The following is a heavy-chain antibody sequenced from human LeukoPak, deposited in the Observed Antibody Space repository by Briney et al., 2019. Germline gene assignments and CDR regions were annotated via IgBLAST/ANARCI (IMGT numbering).Heavy chain of an antibody. D-gene: IGHD6-13*01. V-gene: IGHV1-8*01. CDR1: GYTFTSYD. J-gene: IGHJ4*02. CDR2: MNPNSGNT. Sequence: ASVKVSCKASGYTFTSYDINWVRQATGQGLEWMGWMNPNSGNTGYAQKFQGRVTMTSNTSISTAYVELSGLTSEDTAVYYCARGLRREQQLLRAFDSWGQGTLVTVSS. CDR3: ARGLRREQQLLRAFDS.